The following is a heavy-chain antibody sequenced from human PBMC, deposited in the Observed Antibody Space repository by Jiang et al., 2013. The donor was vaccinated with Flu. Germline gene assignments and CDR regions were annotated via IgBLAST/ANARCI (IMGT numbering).Heavy chain of an antibody. CDR2: IRSGGNTV. D-gene: IGHD4/OR15-4a*01. J-gene: IGHJ4*02. CDR3: VRELYGGTTSTYDK. V-gene: IGHV3-11*01. CDR1: GTSFRDFS. Sequence: VQLVESGGGLVKPGGSMRLSCVAYGTSFRDFSMYWIRQAPGKGLEWVAYIRSGGNTVSYVDSVKGRFTISRDDGKKSLYLQMNSLRGEDTATYYCVRELYGGTTSTYDKWGQGALVSVS.